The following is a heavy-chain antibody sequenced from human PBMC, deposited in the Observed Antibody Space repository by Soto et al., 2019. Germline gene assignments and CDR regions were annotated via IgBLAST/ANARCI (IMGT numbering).Heavy chain of an antibody. D-gene: IGHD3-10*01. J-gene: IGHJ4*02. V-gene: IGHV1-46*01. CDR1: GYTFTTFY. CDR3: TRDGHKFDFDY. Sequence: QVQLLQSGPEVKKPGASVKVSCKTSGYTFTTFYVHWVRQAPGQGLEWMGRIHPGGGQTIYSQKFQDRVAVSRDTSTNTVYMELSNLRSDDTAISYCTRDGHKFDFDYWGQGTLVTVSS. CDR2: IHPGGGQT.